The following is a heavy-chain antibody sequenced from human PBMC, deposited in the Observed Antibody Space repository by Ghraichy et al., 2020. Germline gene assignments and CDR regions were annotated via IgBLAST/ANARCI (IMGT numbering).Heavy chain of an antibody. CDR1: GFTFSSYA. J-gene: IGHJ6*02. Sequence: GGSLRLSCAASGFTFSSYAMSWVRQAPGKGLEWVSTISGSGGSTSYADSVKGRFTISRDNSKNTLYLQMNSLRAEDTAVSYCAKYNLNLPVCSGGSCYRIYSYGLDVWCQGSTVTVSS. D-gene: IGHD2-15*01. CDR2: ISGSGGST. CDR3: AKYNLNLPVCSGGSCYRIYSYGLDV. V-gene: IGHV3-23*01.